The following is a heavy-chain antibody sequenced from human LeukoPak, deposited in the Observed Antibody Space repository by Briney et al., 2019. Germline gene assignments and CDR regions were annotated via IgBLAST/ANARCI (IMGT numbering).Heavy chain of an antibody. V-gene: IGHV3-48*01. Sequence: GGSLRLSCAASGFTSSSYSMNWVRQAPGKGLEWVSHISSSSSTIYYADSVKGRFTISRDNAKNSLYLQMNSLRAEDTAVYYCATLNFRGSLLFDSWGQGTLVTVSP. CDR2: ISSSSSTI. CDR1: GFTSSSYS. J-gene: IGHJ4*02. CDR3: ATLNFRGSLLFDS. D-gene: IGHD2/OR15-2a*01.